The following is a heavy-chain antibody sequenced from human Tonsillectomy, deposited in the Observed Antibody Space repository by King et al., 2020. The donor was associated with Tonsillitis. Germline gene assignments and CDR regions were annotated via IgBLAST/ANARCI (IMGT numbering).Heavy chain of an antibody. Sequence: VQLVESGGGVVQPGGSLRLSCAASGFTFSDYGMHWVRQAPGKGLEWVAFIRYDGSNKYYADSVMGRFTISRDNSKNTLYLQMNSLRTEDTAVYYCAKEEGGPHFFDYWGQGTLVTVSS. V-gene: IGHV3-30*02. CDR1: GFTFSDYG. D-gene: IGHD2/OR15-2a*01. J-gene: IGHJ4*02. CDR3: AKEEGGPHFFDY. CDR2: IRYDGSNK.